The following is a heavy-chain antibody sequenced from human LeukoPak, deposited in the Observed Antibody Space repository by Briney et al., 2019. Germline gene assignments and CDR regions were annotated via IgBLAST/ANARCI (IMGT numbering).Heavy chain of an antibody. Sequence: ASVKVSCKASGYSFTGYFIHWARQAPGQGAEWLGWINSNSGDTNFAQKFKGRVTMTRDTSVNTAYMELSSLRSDDTAVYYCARAPTRLSPFDYWGQGTLVTVSS. CDR1: GYSFTGYF. J-gene: IGHJ4*02. V-gene: IGHV1-2*02. CDR2: INSNSGDT. CDR3: ARAPTRLSPFDY. D-gene: IGHD2-15*01.